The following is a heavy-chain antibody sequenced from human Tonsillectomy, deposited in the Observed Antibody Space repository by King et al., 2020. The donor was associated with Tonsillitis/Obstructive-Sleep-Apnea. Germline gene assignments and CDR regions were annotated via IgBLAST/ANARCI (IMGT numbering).Heavy chain of an antibody. V-gene: IGHV1-69*01. Sequence: QLVQSGAEVKKPGSSVNVSCKASGGTFSSYAISWARQAPGQGREWMGGIISIFGTANYAQKFQGRVTITSDASTSTAYTELCSLRSEDTAVYYCARTPSIAALPYYYYYMDVWGKGTTVTVSS. CDR1: GGTFSSYA. D-gene: IGHD6-6*01. CDR2: IISIFGTA. J-gene: IGHJ6*03. CDR3: ARTPSIAALPYYYYYMDV.